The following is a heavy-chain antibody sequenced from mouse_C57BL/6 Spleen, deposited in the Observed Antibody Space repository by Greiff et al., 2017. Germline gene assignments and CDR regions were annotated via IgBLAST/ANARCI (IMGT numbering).Heavy chain of an antibody. Sequence: EVHLVESGGGLVKPGGSLKLSCAASGFTFSDYGMHWVRQAPEKGLEWVAYISSGCSTIYYADTVKGRFTIYRDNAKNTLFLQMTSLRSEDTAMYYCARNPIVTTLDYYAMDYWGQGTSVTVSS. CDR1: GFTFSDYG. D-gene: IGHD2-5*01. CDR3: ARNPIVTTLDYYAMDY. J-gene: IGHJ4*01. CDR2: ISSGCSTI. V-gene: IGHV5-17*01.